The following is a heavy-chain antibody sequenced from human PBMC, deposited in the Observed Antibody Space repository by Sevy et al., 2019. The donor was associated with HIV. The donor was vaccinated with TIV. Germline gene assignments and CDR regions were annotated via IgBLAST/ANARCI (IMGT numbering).Heavy chain of an antibody. V-gene: IGHV4-39*02. CDR2: IYYSGST. CDR3: AREGPRIAQFDS. J-gene: IGHJ4*02. D-gene: IGHD6-13*01. Sequence: SETLSLTCTVSGGSISSEDYYWGWIRQPPGKGLDWIGSIYYSGSTYYNTSLKSRVTISVDTSKNQFSLKLRSVTAEDTGMYYCAREGPRIAQFDSWGQGTLVTVSS. CDR1: GGSISSEDYY.